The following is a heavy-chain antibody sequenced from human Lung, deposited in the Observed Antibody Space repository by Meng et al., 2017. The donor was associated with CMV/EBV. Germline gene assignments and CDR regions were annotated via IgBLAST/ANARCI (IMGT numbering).Heavy chain of an antibody. D-gene: IGHD6-19*01. V-gene: IGHV4-4*02. CDR3: ARDPYATGWAG. CDR2: IYHSGGT. CDR1: GGSISISTW. J-gene: IGHJ4*02. Sequence: QLQVQASGPGLVKPSGTLSLHCAVSGGSISISTWWSWVRQPPGKGLEWIGEIYHSGGTNYNPSLRGRVTISLDKSKNQFSLTLRSVTAADTAVYYCARDPYATGWAGWGQGTLVTVSS.